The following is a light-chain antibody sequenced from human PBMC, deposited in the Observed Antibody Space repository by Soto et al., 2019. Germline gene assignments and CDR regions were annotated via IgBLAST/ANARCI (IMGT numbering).Light chain of an antibody. Sequence: QSVLTQPPSVSAAPGQKVTDSCSGSRSNIGNNYVSWYQHLPGTAPKLLIYDNDKRPSGIPDRFSASKSGTSATLGITGLQTGDEADYYCEAWDSSLSAGVFGGGTKLTVL. CDR1: RSNIGNNY. J-gene: IGLJ3*02. CDR2: DND. V-gene: IGLV1-51*01. CDR3: EAWDSSLSAGV.